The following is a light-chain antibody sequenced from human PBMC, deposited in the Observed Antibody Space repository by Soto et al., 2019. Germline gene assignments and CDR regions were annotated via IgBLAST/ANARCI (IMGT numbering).Light chain of an antibody. CDR1: QSVNNNY. CDR3: QHYGGSPKT. Sequence: EIVLTQSPGTLSLSPGERATLSCRASQSVNNNYLAWYQQKPGQAPRLLIYGASSRATGIPDRISGSESGTNFTLTIDRLEPEDLAVYYCQHYGGSPKTFGQGTKVEVK. CDR2: GAS. V-gene: IGKV3-20*01. J-gene: IGKJ1*01.